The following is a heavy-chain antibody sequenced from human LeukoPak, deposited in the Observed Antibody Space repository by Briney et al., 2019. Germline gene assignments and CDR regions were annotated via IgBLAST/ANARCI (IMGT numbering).Heavy chain of an antibody. CDR3: ARLYPGGTYYSGVAV. Sequence: SQTLSLTCAISGDSVSSTSSAWNWIRQSPSGGLEWLGRTYYRSKWYFEYAVSVKSRITINPDTSKNQFSLRLDSVPHGDTAVYYCARLYPGGTYYSGVAVWGQGTTVTVSS. CDR2: TYYRSKWYF. CDR1: GDSVSSTSSA. D-gene: IGHD3-16*01. J-gene: IGHJ6*02. V-gene: IGHV6-1*01.